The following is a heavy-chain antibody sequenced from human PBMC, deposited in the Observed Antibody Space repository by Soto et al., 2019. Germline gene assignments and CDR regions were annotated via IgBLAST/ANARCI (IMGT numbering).Heavy chain of an antibody. V-gene: IGHV3-33*01. J-gene: IGHJ4*02. CDR1: RFNFSSYG. CDR2: IWYDGSNK. D-gene: IGHD3-10*01. CDR3: ARDSPSDYGIHGPFDY. Sequence: QVQLVESGGGVVQPGRSLRISCAASRFNFSSYGMHWVRQAPSKGLEWVAVIWYDGSNKYYADSVKGRFTISRDNSKKTLYLQMNSLRAEDTAVYYSARDSPSDYGIHGPFDYWGQGTLVTVSS.